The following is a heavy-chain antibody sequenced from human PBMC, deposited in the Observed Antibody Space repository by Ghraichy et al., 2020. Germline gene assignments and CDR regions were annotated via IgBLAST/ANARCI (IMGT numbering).Heavy chain of an antibody. CDR3: AKEGPYYYDSSGYYRRGFDY. CDR1: GFTFSSYA. Sequence: GGSLRLSCAASGFTFSSYAMSWVRQAPGKGLEWVSAISGSGGSTYYADSVKGRFTISRDNSKNTLYLQMNSLRAEDTAVYYCAKEGPYYYDSSGYYRRGFDYWGQGTLVTVSS. J-gene: IGHJ4*02. CDR2: ISGSGGST. D-gene: IGHD3-22*01. V-gene: IGHV3-23*01.